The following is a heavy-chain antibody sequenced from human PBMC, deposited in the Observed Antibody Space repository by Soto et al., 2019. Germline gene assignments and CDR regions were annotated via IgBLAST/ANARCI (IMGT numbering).Heavy chain of an antibody. J-gene: IGHJ4*02. CDR1: GGSISSSSYY. CDR3: MLGSGYRYFDS. CDR2: IYYSGST. V-gene: IGHV4-39*01. D-gene: IGHD3-22*01. Sequence: PSETLSLTCTVSGGSISSSSYYWGWIRQPPGKGLEWIGSIYYSGSTYYNPSLKSRVTISVDTSKNQFSLKLSSVTAADTAMYYCMLGSGYRYFDSWGQGTLVTASS.